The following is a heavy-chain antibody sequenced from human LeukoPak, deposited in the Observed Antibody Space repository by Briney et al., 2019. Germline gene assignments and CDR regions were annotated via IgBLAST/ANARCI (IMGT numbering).Heavy chain of an antibody. CDR1: GFTFDDYG. J-gene: IGHJ4*02. D-gene: IGHD3-9*01. Sequence: GGSLRLSCAASGFTFDDYGMSWVRQTPGKGLEWVSGINWNGGYTGYVDSVKGRFTISRDNAKSSLYLQMNSLRAEDTALYYCARGLRYFDWLLCDYWGQGTLVTVSS. CDR2: INWNGGYT. V-gene: IGHV3-20*04. CDR3: ARGLRYFDWLLCDY.